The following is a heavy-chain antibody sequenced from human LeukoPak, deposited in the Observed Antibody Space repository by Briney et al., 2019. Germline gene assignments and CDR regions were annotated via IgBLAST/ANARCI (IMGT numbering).Heavy chain of an antibody. CDR3: ARIQLYHGDFDS. J-gene: IGHJ4*02. V-gene: IGHV3-7*01. CDR2: IRDDGSAQ. CDR1: GFTFTTYW. D-gene: IGHD1-1*01. Sequence: GESRRLSCAAYGFTFTTYWMTWVRQAPGKGLEWVASIRDDGSAQYYVGSVQGRFTISRDDAKNSLYLQMNSLRAEDTAIYYCARIQLYHGDFDSWGQGTLVTVSS.